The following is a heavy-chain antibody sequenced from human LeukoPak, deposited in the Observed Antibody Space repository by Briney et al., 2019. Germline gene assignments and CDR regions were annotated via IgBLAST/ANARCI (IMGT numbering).Heavy chain of an antibody. D-gene: IGHD1-20*01. CDR3: AREYNWNDPSFDY. Sequence: GGSLRLSCAASGFTFSSYEMNWVRQAPGKGLEWVSYISSSGSTIYYADSVKGRFTISRDNAKNSLYLQMNSLRAEDTAVYYCAREYNWNDPSFDYWGQGTLVTVSS. CDR1: GFTFSSYE. V-gene: IGHV3-48*03. J-gene: IGHJ4*02. CDR2: ISSSGSTI.